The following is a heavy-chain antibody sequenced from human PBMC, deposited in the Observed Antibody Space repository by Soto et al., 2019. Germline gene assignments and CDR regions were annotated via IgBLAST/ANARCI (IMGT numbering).Heavy chain of an antibody. CDR3: TRGVRGEYYDFWSGYYTQYGMEV. CDR2: IDPSDSYT. Sequence: PGESLKISCKSSGYSFTSYWISWVSQIPRQGLEWTGRIDPSDSYTNYSPSFQGHLTISADKFIGTAYLQWSRQKASHTAMYYCTRGVRGEYYDFWSGYYTQYGMEVWGQEFTVTVSS. V-gene: IGHV5-10-1*01. J-gene: IGHJ6*02. CDR1: GYSFTSYW. D-gene: IGHD3-3*01.